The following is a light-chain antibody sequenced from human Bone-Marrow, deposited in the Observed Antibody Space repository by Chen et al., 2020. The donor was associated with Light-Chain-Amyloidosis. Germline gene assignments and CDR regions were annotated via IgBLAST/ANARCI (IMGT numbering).Light chain of an antibody. J-gene: IGLJ2*01. V-gene: IGLV1-44*01. CDR1: SSNIGINT. CDR3: AAWDDTLNGVL. Sequence: QSVLTQPPSASGTPGQSVTISCSGSSSNIGINTVNWYQQLPGTAPKLLIYTNSQRPSVVPDRFSGSKSGTSASLAISGLQSEDEADYFCAAWDDTLNGVLFGGGTKLTVL. CDR2: TNS.